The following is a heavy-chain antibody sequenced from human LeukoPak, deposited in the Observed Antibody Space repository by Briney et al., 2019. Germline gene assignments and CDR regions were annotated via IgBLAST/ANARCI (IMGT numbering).Heavy chain of an antibody. V-gene: IGHV1-69*13. Sequence: ASVKVSCKASGGTFSSYAISWVRQAPGQGLEWMGGIMPIFGTANYAQKFQGRVTITADESTSTAYMELSSLRSEDTAVYYCARGTVLRYFDWLLWDAFDIWGQGTMVTVSS. J-gene: IGHJ3*02. D-gene: IGHD3-9*01. CDR2: IMPIFGTA. CDR1: GGTFSSYA. CDR3: ARGTVLRYFDWLLWDAFDI.